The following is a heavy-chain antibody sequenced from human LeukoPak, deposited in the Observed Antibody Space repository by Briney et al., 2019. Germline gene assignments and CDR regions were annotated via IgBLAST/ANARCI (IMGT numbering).Heavy chain of an antibody. Sequence: PGRSLRLSCAVSGFTFSNNAMHWVRQTPGMGLEWVAVISYDGSNKYYADSVKGRFTISRDNSKNTLYLQMNSLRAEDTAVYYCAREGCSGGSSVSCSWAFDIWGQGTMVTVSS. CDR3: AREGCSGGSSVSCSWAFDI. D-gene: IGHD2-15*01. CDR1: GFTFSNNA. CDR2: ISYDGSNK. V-gene: IGHV3-30-3*01. J-gene: IGHJ3*02.